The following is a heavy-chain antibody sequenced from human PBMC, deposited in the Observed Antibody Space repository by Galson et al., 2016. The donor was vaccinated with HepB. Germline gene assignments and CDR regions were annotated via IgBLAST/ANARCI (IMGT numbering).Heavy chain of an antibody. J-gene: IGHJ4*02. CDR3: ARGGTATFDY. CDR2: ISGGSGDT. CDR1: GYSSSRYA. Sequence: SVKVSCKASGYSSSRYAIHWMRQAPGQGLEWMAWISGGSGDTVFSQKFQDRVTLSRDTSANAVYMELSSLRSEDTAVYYCARGGTATFDYWGQGTLVTVSS. D-gene: IGHD3-10*01. V-gene: IGHV1-3*01.